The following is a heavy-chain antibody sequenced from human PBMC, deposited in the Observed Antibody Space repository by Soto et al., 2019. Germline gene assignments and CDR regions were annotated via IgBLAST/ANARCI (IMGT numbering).Heavy chain of an antibody. Sequence: SETLSLTCTVSGGSVSSGSYYWSWIRQPPGKGLEWIGYIYYSGSTNYNPSLKSRVTISVDTYKNQFSLKLSSVTAADTAVYYCARFRYDSSGYYSPLDYWGQGTLVTVSS. V-gene: IGHV4-61*01. CDR3: ARFRYDSSGYYSPLDY. CDR1: GGSVSSGSYY. D-gene: IGHD3-22*01. CDR2: IYYSGST. J-gene: IGHJ4*02.